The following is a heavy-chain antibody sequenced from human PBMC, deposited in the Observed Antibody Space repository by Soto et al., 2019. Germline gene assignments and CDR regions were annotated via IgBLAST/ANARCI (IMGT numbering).Heavy chain of an antibody. V-gene: IGHV4-59*01. Sequence: SETLSLTCTVSGGSISSYYWSWMWQPPGKGLEWIGYIYYSGSTNYNPSLKSRVTISVDTSKNQFSLKLSSVTAADTAVYYCASNYGSGSYFASGFDYWGQGTLVTVSS. D-gene: IGHD3-10*01. CDR2: IYYSGST. CDR3: ASNYGSGSYFASGFDY. CDR1: GGSISSYY. J-gene: IGHJ4*02.